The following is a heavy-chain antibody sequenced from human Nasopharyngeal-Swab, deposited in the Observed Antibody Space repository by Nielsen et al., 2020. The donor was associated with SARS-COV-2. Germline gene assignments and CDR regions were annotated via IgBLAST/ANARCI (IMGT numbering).Heavy chain of an antibody. CDR2: ITTNTGNP. V-gene: IGHV7-4-1*02. CDR1: GYTFTAYP. Sequence: ASVKVSCKTSGYTFTAYPIDWVRQAPEQGLEWLGWITTNTGNPTYAQGLSGRFVFSVDTSVSTAYLHITGLKPEDTALYYCARFPDTDGRYQVPRDFWGQGTLATVSS. CDR3: ARFPDTDGRYQVPRDF. J-gene: IGHJ4*02. D-gene: IGHD1-26*01.